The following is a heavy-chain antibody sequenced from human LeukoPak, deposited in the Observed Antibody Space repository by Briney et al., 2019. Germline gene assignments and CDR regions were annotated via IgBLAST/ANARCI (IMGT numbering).Heavy chain of an antibody. CDR3: AREGFGELLSSFYYYYYGMDV. D-gene: IGHD3-10*01. Sequence: GGSLRLSCAASGFTFSGYYMSWIRQAPGKGLEWVSYISSSGSTIYYADSVKGRFTISRDNAKNSLYLQMNSLRAEDTAVYYCAREGFGELLSSFYYYYYGMDVWGQGTTVTVSS. J-gene: IGHJ6*02. CDR1: GFTFSGYY. CDR2: ISSSGSTI. V-gene: IGHV3-11*01.